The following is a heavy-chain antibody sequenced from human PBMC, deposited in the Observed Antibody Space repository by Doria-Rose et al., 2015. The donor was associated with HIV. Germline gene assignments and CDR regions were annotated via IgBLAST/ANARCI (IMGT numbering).Heavy chain of an antibody. V-gene: IGHV2-26*01. CDR1: GVSLSSPGMG. D-gene: IGHD6-13*01. J-gene: IGHJ4*02. CDR3: ARIKSSRWYHKYYFDF. CDR2: IFSDDER. Sequence: QESGPVLVKPTETLTLTCTVSGVSLSSPGMGVSWICQPPGKALEWPANIFSDDERSYKTSLKSRPTISRGTSKSQVVLTMTDMDPVDTATYYCARIKSSRWYHKYYFDFWGQGTLVIVSA.